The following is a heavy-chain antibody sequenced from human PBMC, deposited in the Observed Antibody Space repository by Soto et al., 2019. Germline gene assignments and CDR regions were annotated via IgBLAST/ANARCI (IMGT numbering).Heavy chain of an antibody. CDR2: IYWDDDK. CDR3: VQSRCGGDCLQSYSSHSYYGLDV. CDR1: GFSLSTTGVG. D-gene: IGHD2-21*01. J-gene: IGHJ6*02. Sequence: QITLKESGPTLVKPTQTLTLTCTFSGFSLSTTGVGVGWIRQPPGKALEWLALIYWDDDKRYNPSLKSRLTITKDTSKNQGVLTMTHMDPVDTATYYCVQSRCGGDCLQSYSSHSYYGLDVWGQGTTVTVSS. V-gene: IGHV2-5*02.